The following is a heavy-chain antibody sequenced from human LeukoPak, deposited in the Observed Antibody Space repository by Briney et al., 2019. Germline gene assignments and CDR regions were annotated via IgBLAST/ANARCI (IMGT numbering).Heavy chain of an antibody. Sequence: GGSLRLSCAASGFTFSSYSMNWVRQAPGKGLEWVSYISSSSSTIYYADSVKGRFTISRDNAKNSLYLQMNSLRAEDTAVYYCARDHYYDTKGTQHWGQGTLVTVSS. J-gene: IGHJ1*01. V-gene: IGHV3-48*04. CDR3: ARDHYYDTKGTQH. CDR1: GFTFSSYS. CDR2: ISSSSSTI. D-gene: IGHD3-22*01.